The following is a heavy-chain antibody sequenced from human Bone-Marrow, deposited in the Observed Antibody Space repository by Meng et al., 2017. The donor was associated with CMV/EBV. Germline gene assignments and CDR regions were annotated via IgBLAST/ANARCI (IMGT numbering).Heavy chain of an antibody. D-gene: IGHD6-13*01. V-gene: IGHV3-23*01. CDR3: ARDGVIAAAVPNWFDP. CDR1: GFTFSSYA. CDR2: ISGSGGST. J-gene: IGHJ5*02. Sequence: GESLKISCAASGFTFSSYAMSWVRQAPGKGLEWVSAISGSGGSTYYADSVKGRFTISRDNSKNTLYLQMNSLRAEDTAVYYCARDGVIAAAVPNWFDPWGQGTLVTVSS.